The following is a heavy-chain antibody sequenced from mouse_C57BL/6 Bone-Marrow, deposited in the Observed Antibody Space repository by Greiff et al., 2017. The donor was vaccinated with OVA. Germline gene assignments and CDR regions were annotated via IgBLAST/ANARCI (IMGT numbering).Heavy chain of an antibody. CDR1: GFTFSDYG. CDR2: ISNLAYSI. D-gene: IGHD2-4*01. J-gene: IGHJ3*01. Sequence: DVKLQESGGGLVQPGGSLKLSCAASGFTFSDYGMAWVRQAPRKGPEWVAFISNLAYSIYYADTVKGRLTISRENAKNTLYREMSSLRSEDTAMYYCARGGLRRGFADWGQGTLVTVSA. V-gene: IGHV5-15*01. CDR3: ARGGLRRGFAD.